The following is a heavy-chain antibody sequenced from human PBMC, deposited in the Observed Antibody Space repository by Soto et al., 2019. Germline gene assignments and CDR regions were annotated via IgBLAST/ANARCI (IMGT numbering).Heavy chain of an antibody. CDR1: GGTFSSYA. D-gene: IGHD5-12*01. J-gene: IGHJ5*02. Sequence: GASVKVSSKASGGTFSSYAISWVRQAPGQGLEWMGGIIPIFGTANYAQKFQGRVTITADESTSTAYMELSSLRSEDTAVYYCARLVEMATLRTWGQGTLVTVSS. V-gene: IGHV1-69*13. CDR3: ARLVEMATLRT. CDR2: IIPIFGTA.